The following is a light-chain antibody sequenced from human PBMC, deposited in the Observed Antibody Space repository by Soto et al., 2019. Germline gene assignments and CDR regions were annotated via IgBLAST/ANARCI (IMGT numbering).Light chain of an antibody. Sequence: DIQMTQSPSSLSASVGDRVTITCRASQTISRYLNWYQQRPGKAPKLLIYDASSLESGVPSRFSGSGSGTEFTLTISSLQPDDFATYYCQQYNSYRTFGQGTKVDIK. J-gene: IGKJ1*01. CDR2: DAS. CDR1: QTISRY. CDR3: QQYNSYRT. V-gene: IGKV1-5*01.